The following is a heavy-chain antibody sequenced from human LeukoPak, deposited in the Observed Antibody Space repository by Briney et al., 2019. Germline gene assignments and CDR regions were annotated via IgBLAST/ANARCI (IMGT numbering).Heavy chain of an antibody. CDR1: GFTFSSYS. V-gene: IGHV3-21*01. J-gene: IGHJ6*02. CDR2: ISSSSYI. CDR3: ARDHDPNWDSSGYHFLFQDYGMDV. D-gene: IGHD3-22*01. Sequence: PGGSLRLSCAASGFTFSSYSMNWVRQAPGKGLEWVSSISSSSYIYYADSVKGRFTISRDNAKNSLYLQMNSLRAEDTAVYYCARDHDPNWDSSGYHFLFQDYGMDVWGQGTTVTVSS.